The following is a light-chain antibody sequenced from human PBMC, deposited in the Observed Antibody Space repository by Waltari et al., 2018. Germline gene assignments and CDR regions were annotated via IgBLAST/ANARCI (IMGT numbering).Light chain of an antibody. V-gene: IGKV3D-20*01. CDR1: QSVISSY. CDR3: QQYGSSPST. J-gene: IGKJ3*01. CDR2: DAS. Sequence: ELVLTQSPATLSLSPGERATLSCGASQSVISSYLAWYQQKPGLAPRLLIYDASSRATGIPDRFSGSGSGTDFTLTISRLEPEDFAVYYCQQYGSSPSTFGPGTKVDIK.